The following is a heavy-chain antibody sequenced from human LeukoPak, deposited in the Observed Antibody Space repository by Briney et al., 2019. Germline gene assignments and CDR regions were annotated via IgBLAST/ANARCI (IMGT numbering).Heavy chain of an antibody. CDR2: ISGSGGST. V-gene: IGHV3-23*01. D-gene: IGHD3-16*02. Sequence: PGGSLRLSCATSGFIFYNYAMNWVRQGTGKGLEWVSGISGSGGSTYYAVSVRGRFTISRDNSKNTLYLQINSLRAEDTAVYYCAKVDRRELGPYYFDYWGQGTLVTVSS. CDR1: GFIFYNYA. J-gene: IGHJ4*02. CDR3: AKVDRRELGPYYFDY.